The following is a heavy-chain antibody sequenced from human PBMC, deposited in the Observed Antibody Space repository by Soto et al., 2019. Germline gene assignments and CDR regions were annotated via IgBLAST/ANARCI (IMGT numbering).Heavy chain of an antibody. CDR2: IYYSGST. Sequence: SETLSLTCTVSGGSVSSGSYYWSWIRQPPGKGLEWIGYIYYSGSTNFNPSLKSRVTISVDTSKNQFSLKLSSVTAADTAVYYCARTTRGFDYWGQGTLVTVSS. D-gene: IGHD3-10*01. CDR1: GGSVSSGSYY. J-gene: IGHJ4*02. V-gene: IGHV4-61*01. CDR3: ARTTRGFDY.